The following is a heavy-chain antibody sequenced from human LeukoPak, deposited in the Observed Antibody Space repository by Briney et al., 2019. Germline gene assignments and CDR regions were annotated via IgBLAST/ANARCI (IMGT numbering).Heavy chain of an antibody. Sequence: ASVKVSCKASGGTFSSYAISWVRQAPGQGLEWMGGIIPIFGTANYAQKFQGRVTITTDESTGTAYMELSSLRSEDTAVYYCASRPAVAGKGDFDYWGQGTLVTVSS. D-gene: IGHD6-19*01. CDR3: ASRPAVAGKGDFDY. CDR1: GGTFSSYA. V-gene: IGHV1-69*05. CDR2: IIPIFGTA. J-gene: IGHJ4*02.